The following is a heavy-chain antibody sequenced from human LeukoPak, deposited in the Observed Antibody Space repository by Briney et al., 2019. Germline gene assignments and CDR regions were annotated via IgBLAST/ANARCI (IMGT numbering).Heavy chain of an antibody. Sequence: QPGGSLRLSCAASGFTFSYYEMTGVRQAPGKGLEWVSYISTSGSTMYYTDSVKGRFTISRDNAKNSLYLQMNSLRAEDTALYYCARESGSYFFDYWGQGTLVTVSS. V-gene: IGHV3-48*03. D-gene: IGHD1-26*01. CDR3: ARESGSYFFDY. CDR2: ISTSGSTM. CDR1: GFTFSYYE. J-gene: IGHJ4*02.